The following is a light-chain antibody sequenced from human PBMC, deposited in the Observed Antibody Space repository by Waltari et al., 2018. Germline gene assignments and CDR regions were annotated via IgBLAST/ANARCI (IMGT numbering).Light chain of an antibody. CDR2: ATS. CDR1: QNIDRW. CDR3: QHYREHRWP. J-gene: IGKJ1*01. Sequence: DIKMTQSPSIVSAYVGDTITITCRASQNIDRWLAWYQQKPGKAPNLLIHATSSLQRGVPTTCSGSGSGTHFTLTIRDLHHDDLGAYFPQHYREHRWPIGQCTK. V-gene: IGKV1-5*03.